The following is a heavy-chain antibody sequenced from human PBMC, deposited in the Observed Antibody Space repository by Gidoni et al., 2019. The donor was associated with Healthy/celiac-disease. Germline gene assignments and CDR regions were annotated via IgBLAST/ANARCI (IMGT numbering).Heavy chain of an antibody. CDR2: IYYSGST. CDR1: GGSLISSSYY. CDR3: VANFGRGTRYDTSYDI. Sequence: QLQLQESGPGLVKPSATLSLTFTVSGGSLISSSYYWGWLRQPPGKGLEWIVSIYYSGSTYYNTSLKSRVTISVETSKNQFYLKLSSVTAADTAVYYCVANFGRGTRYDTSYDIWGQGTMVTVSS. J-gene: IGHJ3*02. D-gene: IGHD1-7*01. V-gene: IGHV4-39*01.